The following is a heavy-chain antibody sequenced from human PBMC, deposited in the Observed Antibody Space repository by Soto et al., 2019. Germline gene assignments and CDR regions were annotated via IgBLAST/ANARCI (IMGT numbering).Heavy chain of an antibody. Sequence: PSETLSLTCTVSGGSISSSSYYWGWIRQPPGQGLEWIGSIYYSGTTYYNPSLKRRVTISVNTSKNQFSLKLSSVTAADKDMYYCARQSDYYSSGYHFDYWGQGTLVTVSS. CDR2: IYYSGTT. CDR1: GGSISSSSYY. D-gene: IGHD3-22*01. J-gene: IGHJ4*02. V-gene: IGHV4-39*01. CDR3: ARQSDYYSSGYHFDY.